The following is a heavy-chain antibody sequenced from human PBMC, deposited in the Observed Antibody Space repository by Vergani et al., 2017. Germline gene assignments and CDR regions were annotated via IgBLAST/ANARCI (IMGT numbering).Heavy chain of an antibody. V-gene: IGHV1-69*01. Sequence: QVQLVQSGAEVKKPGSSVKVSCKASGGTFSSYAISWVRQAPGQGLEWMGGLIPTFGTANYAQKFQGRVTITADESTSTAYMELSSLRSEDTAVYYGATYYDSKPDFDYWGQGTLVTVSS. J-gene: IGHJ4*02. CDR3: ATYYDSKPDFDY. CDR1: GGTFSSYA. D-gene: IGHD3-22*01. CDR2: LIPTFGTA.